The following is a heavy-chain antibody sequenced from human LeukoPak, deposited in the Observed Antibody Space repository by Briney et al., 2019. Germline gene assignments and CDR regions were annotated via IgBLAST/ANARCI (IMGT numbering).Heavy chain of an antibody. J-gene: IGHJ3*02. V-gene: IGHV4-59*11. CDR3: ARDGLHHDAFDI. Sequence: SETLSLTCAVSGGSISSHYWSWIRQPPGKGLEWIGYIYYSGSTNYNPSLKSRVTISVDTSKNQFSLKLSSVTAADTAVYYCARDGLHHDAFDIWGQGTMATVSS. D-gene: IGHD4-11*01. CDR2: IYYSGST. CDR1: GGSISSHY.